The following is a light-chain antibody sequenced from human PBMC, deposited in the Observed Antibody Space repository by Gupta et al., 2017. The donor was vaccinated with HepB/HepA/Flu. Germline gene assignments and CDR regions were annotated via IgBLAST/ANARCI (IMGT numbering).Light chain of an antibody. CDR3: SSYTNTNTWL. CDR2: DVT. V-gene: IGLV2-14*03. J-gene: IGLJ3*02. Sequence: QSALTQPASVSGSPGQSITISCAGTTSDIGGYNYVSWYQHHPAKASKLIIYDVTNRPSGVSNRFSGSKSGNTASLTISGLQAEDESYYYCSSYTNTNTWLFGGGTRLTVL. CDR1: TSDIGGYNY.